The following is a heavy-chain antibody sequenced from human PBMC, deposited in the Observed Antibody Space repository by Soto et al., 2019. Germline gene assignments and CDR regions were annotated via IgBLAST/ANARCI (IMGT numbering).Heavy chain of an antibody. CDR3: ARGKTRLVTKLDY. D-gene: IGHD6-19*01. CDR2: ISSSSSYI. V-gene: IGHV3-21*01. Sequence: GGSLRLSCAASGFTFSSYSMNWVRQAPGKGLEWVSSISSSSSYIYYADSVKGRFTISRDNAKNSLYLQMNSLRAEDTAVYYCARGKTRLVTKLDYWGQGTLVTVSS. J-gene: IGHJ4*02. CDR1: GFTFSSYS.